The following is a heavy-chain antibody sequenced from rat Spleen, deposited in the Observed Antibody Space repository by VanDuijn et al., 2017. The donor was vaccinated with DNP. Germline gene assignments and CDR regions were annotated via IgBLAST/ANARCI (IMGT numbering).Heavy chain of an antibody. CDR2: ITNSGGST. CDR1: GFTFSNYG. Sequence: EVQLVESGGGLVQPGRSLKLSCAASGFTFSNYGMAWVRQAPTKGLEWVASITNSGGSTYYRDSVKGRFTISRDNAKSTLYLQMDSLRSEDTATYYCSRRLLTGGYFDYWGQGVMVTVSS. J-gene: IGHJ2*01. D-gene: IGHD1-7*01. CDR3: SRRLLTGGYFDY. V-gene: IGHV5S13*01.